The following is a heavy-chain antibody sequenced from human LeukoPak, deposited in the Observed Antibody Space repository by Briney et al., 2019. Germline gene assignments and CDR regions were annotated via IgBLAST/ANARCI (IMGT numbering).Heavy chain of an antibody. CDR2: INPNSGGT. CDR3: ARGGADESFDI. CDR1: GYTFTGYY. D-gene: IGHD1-26*01. V-gene: IGHV1-2*04. Sequence: ASVKVSCKASGYTFTGYYMHWVRQASGQGLEWMGWINPNSGGTNYAQKFQDWATMTRDTSISTVYMELSRLRSDDTAVYYCARGGADESFDIWGQGTMVTVSS. J-gene: IGHJ3*02.